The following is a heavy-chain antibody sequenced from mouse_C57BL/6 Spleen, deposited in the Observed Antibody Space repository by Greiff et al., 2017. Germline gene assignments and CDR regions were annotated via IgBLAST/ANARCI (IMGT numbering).Heavy chain of an antibody. V-gene: IGHV5-17*01. D-gene: IGHD1-2*01. CDR1: GFTFSDYG. J-gene: IGHJ4*01. CDR2: ISSGSSTI. CDR3: AREVYGGAMDY. Sequence: EVKLVESGGGLVKPGGSLKLSCAASGFTFSDYGMHWVRQAPEKGLEWVAYISSGSSTIYYADTVKGRFTISRDNAKNTLFLQMTSLRSEDTAMYYCAREVYGGAMDYWGQGTSVTVSS.